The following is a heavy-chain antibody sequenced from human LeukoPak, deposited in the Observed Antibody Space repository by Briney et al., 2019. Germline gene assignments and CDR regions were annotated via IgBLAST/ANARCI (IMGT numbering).Heavy chain of an antibody. CDR3: ATWAVVDYYYGMDV. J-gene: IGHJ6*02. CDR2: IYYNGGT. Sequence: SETLSLTCSVSGDSVSSGSHYWSWIRQPPGKGLEWIGYIYYNGGTEYSPSLKSRVNISLDTSKNQFSLKLSSVAAADTAVYYCATWAVVDYYYGMDVWGQGTTVTVSS. V-gene: IGHV4-61*01. CDR1: GDSVSSGSHY. D-gene: IGHD6-19*01.